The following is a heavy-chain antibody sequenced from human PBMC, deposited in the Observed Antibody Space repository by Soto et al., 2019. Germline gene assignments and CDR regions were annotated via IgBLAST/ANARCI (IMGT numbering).Heavy chain of an antibody. CDR1: GGSFSGYY. CDR3: ARGWGRIFDY. V-gene: IGHV4-34*01. CDR2: INHSAST. Sequence: QVQLQQWGAGLLKPSETLSLTCAVYGGSFSGYYWNWIRQPPGKGLEWIGEINHSASTNYNPSLKSRVTLSVDTSKNQFSLKLSSVTAADTAVYYCARGWGRIFDYWGQGTLVTVSS. J-gene: IGHJ4*02. D-gene: IGHD7-27*01.